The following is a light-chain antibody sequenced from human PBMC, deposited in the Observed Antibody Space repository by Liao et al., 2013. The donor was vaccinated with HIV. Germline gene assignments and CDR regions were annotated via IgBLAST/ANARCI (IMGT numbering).Light chain of an antibody. CDR2: HDG. J-gene: IGLJ2*01. Sequence: SYELTQPSSVSVSPGQTARITCSGDVLAKKYARWFQQKPGQAPVLVIFHDGDRPSGIPERFSGSNSGNTATLTISRVEAGDEAVYFCQVWDPTSDHPFGGGTELTVL. CDR3: QVWDPTSDHP. CDR1: VLAKKY. V-gene: IGLV3-21*04.